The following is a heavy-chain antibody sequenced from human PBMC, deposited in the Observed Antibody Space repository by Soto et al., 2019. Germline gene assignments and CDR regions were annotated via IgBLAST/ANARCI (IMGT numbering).Heavy chain of an antibody. CDR1: GFAVRHNY. CDR2: IYSGGDT. Sequence: EVQLVESGGGLVQPGGSLRLSCTASGFAVRHNYMTWVRQAPGKGLEWVSLIYSGGDTAYADSVKGRFTISRHTSQNTLYLQMNSLRAEEKAVYYCARKTDSIPSGGDVWGKGTAVTVSS. V-gene: IGHV3-53*04. D-gene: IGHD3-10*01. CDR3: ARKTDSIPSGGDV. J-gene: IGHJ6*04.